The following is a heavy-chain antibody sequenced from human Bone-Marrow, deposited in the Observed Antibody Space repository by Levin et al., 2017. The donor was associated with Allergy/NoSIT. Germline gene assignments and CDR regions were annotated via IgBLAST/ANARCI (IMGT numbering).Heavy chain of an antibody. V-gene: IGHV1-2*02. CDR3: VRDDTLASARGDRFDY. D-gene: IGHD2-15*01. CDR1: GYSFSAYY. J-gene: IGHJ4*02. Sequence: PGESLKISCKASGYSFSAYYIHWVRQAPGQGLEWMGWINPNSGDTESAQKFQGRVTMARDRSISTVYMEVTRLTSDDTAVYYCVRDDTLASARGDRFDYWGQGTLVIVSS. CDR2: INPNSGDT.